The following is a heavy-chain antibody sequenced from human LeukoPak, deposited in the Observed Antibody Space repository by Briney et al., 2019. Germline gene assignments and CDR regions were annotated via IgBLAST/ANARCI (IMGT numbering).Heavy chain of an antibody. D-gene: IGHD3-16*01. Sequence: SETLSLTCTVSGGSISSYYWSWIRQPPGKGLEWIGYIYYSGSTNYNPSLKSRVTISVDTSKNQFSLKLSSVTAADTAVYYCAREGGTYFQHWGQGTLVTVSS. CDR2: IYYSGST. CDR3: AREGGTYFQH. J-gene: IGHJ1*01. CDR1: GGSISSYY. V-gene: IGHV4-59*01.